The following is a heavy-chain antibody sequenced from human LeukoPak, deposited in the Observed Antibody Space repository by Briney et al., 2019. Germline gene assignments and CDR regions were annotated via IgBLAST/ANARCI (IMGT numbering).Heavy chain of an antibody. V-gene: IGHV3-30*02. CDR3: AKEVLNRPTEGY. CDR1: GFTVSTNY. D-gene: IGHD2/OR15-2a*01. CDR2: IQYDGSNK. Sequence: PGGSLRLSCAASGFTVSTNYMSWVRQAPGKGLEWVSFIQYDGSNKYYADSVKGRFTISRDDSKNTLYLQMNSLRGDDTAVYYCAKEVLNRPTEGYWGQGTLVTVS. J-gene: IGHJ4*02.